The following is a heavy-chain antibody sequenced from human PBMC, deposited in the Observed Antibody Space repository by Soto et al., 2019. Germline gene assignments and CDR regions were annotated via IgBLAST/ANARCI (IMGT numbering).Heavy chain of an antibody. V-gene: IGHV1-69*02. Sequence: QVQLVQSGAEVKKPGSSVKVSCKASGGTFSSYTYIWVRQAPGQGLEWMGRIIPIIGKATSAQNFQGRVTITADKATSTANLELSSLRSEDTAVYYCAMSDDVIIHEGPISFYWSQGTLVTVSS. CDR3: AMSDDVIIHEGPISFY. CDR2: IIPIIGKA. CDR1: GGTFSSYT. D-gene: IGHD3-16*01. J-gene: IGHJ4*02.